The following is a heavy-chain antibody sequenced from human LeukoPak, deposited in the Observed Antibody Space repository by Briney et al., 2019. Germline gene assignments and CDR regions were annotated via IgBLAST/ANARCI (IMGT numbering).Heavy chain of an antibody. D-gene: IGHD2-2*01. J-gene: IGHJ4*02. CDR2: IYYSGST. V-gene: IGHV4-59*08. CDR1: GGSISSYY. Sequence: SETLSLTCTVSGGSISSYYWSWIRQPPGKGLEWIGYIYYSGSTNYNPSLKSRVTISVDTSKNQFSLKLNSVTAADTAVYYCARYTHSTQIPYFDYWGQGTLVTVSS. CDR3: ARYTHSTQIPYFDY.